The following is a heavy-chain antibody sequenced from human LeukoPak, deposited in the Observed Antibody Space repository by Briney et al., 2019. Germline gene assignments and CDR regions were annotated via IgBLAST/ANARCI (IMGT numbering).Heavy chain of an antibody. CDR1: GYTFTSYY. CDR2: INPSGGST. CDR3: AREMVDYGDARVALRFDP. V-gene: IGHV1-46*01. J-gene: IGHJ5*02. D-gene: IGHD4-17*01. Sequence: GASVKVSCKASGYTFTSYYMHWVRQAPGQGLEWMGIINPSGGSTSYAQKFQGRVTITADKSTSTAYMELSSLRSEDTAVYYCAREMVDYGDARVALRFDPWGQGTLVTVSS.